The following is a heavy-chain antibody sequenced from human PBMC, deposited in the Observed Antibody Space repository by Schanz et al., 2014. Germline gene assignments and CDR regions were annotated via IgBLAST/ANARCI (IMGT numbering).Heavy chain of an antibody. V-gene: IGHV3-23*01. CDR2: FIYIGGNT. Sequence: EVQLLESGGGLVQPGGSLRLSCAASGFTFSSYAMNWVRQAPGKGLEWVSFIYIGGNTYYADSVKGRFTISRDNSKNTLYLQMNSLRAEDTAVYYCANNWNLDYWGQGTLVTVSS. CDR3: ANNWNLDY. D-gene: IGHD1-20*01. J-gene: IGHJ4*02. CDR1: GFTFSSYA.